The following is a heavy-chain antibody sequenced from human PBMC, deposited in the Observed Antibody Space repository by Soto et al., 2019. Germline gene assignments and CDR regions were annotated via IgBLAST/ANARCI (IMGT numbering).Heavy chain of an antibody. CDR1: GGSITSSSYY. CDR3: ARPPTASLDAFEI. J-gene: IGHJ3*02. CDR2: IYYSGST. Sequence: SSETLSLTCTVSGGSITSSSYYWGWIRQPPGKGLGWIGSIYYSGSTYYNPSLKSRVTISVDTSKSQFSLKLNSVTAADTSVYYCARPPTASLDAFEIWGQGTMVTVSS. V-gene: IGHV4-39*01.